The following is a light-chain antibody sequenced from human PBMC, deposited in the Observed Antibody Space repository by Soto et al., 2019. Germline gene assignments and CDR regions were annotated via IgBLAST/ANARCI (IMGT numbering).Light chain of an antibody. J-gene: IGKJ3*01. CDR1: QSISTW. CDR3: QQLNSYVFT. Sequence: DIQMTQSPSTLSASVGDRVTITCRASQSISTWLAWYQQKPGKAPKLLIYAASTLQSGVPSRFSGCGSGTDFTLTISSLQPEDFATYYCQQLNSYVFTFGPGTKVDIK. V-gene: IGKV1-5*01. CDR2: AAS.